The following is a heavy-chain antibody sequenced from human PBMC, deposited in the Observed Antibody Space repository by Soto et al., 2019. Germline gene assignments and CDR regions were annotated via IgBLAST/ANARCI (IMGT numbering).Heavy chain of an antibody. Sequence: EVQLVESGGGLVKPGGSLRLSCAASGFTFSSYSMNWVRQAPGKGLEWVSSISSSSSYIYYADSVKGRFTISRDNAKNSLDRQMNSLRAEDTAGYYCARAPVYYDSRGSSGYWGQGTLVTVSS. D-gene: IGHD3-22*01. CDR2: ISSSSSYI. CDR1: GFTFSSYS. J-gene: IGHJ4*02. V-gene: IGHV3-21*01. CDR3: ARAPVYYDSRGSSGY.